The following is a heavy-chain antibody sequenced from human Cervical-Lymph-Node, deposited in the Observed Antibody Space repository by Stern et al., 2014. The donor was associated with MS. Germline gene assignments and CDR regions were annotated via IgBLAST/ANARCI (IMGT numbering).Heavy chain of an antibody. Sequence: VQLVESGPGLVKPSQTLSLTCSVSGDSISRITYYWRWIRQHPGKGLEWLGYMFYGGSTYYNPSLKSRLTISIDASKNQFSLKLSSLTAADTGVYYCARVFKATHYYYGMDVWGQGATVIVSS. V-gene: IGHV4-31*03. CDR1: GDSISRITYY. CDR3: ARVFKATHYYYGMDV. CDR2: MFYGGST. J-gene: IGHJ6*02.